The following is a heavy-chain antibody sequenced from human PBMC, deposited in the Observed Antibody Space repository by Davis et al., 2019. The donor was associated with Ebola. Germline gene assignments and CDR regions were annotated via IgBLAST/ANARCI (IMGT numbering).Heavy chain of an antibody. CDR1: GFTFSSYW. Sequence: GESLKISCAASGFTFSSYWMSWVRQAPGKGLEWVANIKQDGSEKYYVDSVKGRFTISRDSAKNSLYLQMNSLRAEDTAVYYCARLMYYYYYYMDVWGKGTTVTVSS. J-gene: IGHJ6*03. CDR3: ARLMYYYYYYMDV. CDR2: IKQDGSEK. D-gene: IGHD3-16*01. V-gene: IGHV3-7*01.